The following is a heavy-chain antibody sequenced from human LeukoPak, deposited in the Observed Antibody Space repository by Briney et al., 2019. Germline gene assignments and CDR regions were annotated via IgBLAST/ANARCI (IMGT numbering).Heavy chain of an antibody. CDR1: GFTVSSNY. CDR3: ARYCSSTSCYAGYCSGGSCYSGAWFDP. J-gene: IGHJ5*02. Sequence: GGSLRLSCAASGFTVSSNYMSWVRQAPGQGLEWVSVIYSGGSTYYADSVKGRFTISRDNSKNTLYLQMNSLRAEDTAVYYCARYCSSTSCYAGYCSGGSCYSGAWFDPWGQGTLVTVSS. V-gene: IGHV3-53*01. D-gene: IGHD2-15*01. CDR2: IYSGGST.